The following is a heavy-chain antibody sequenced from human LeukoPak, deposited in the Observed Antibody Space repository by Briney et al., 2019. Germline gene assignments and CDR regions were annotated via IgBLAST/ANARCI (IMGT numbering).Heavy chain of an antibody. Sequence: PSETLSLTCTVSGGSISSYYWSWIRQPPGKGLEWIGEINHSGSTNYNPSLKSRVTISVDTSKNQFSLKLSSVTAADTAVYYCASLNYVWGSYRQRGYFQHWGQGTLVTVSS. CDR3: ASLNYVWGSYRQRGYFQH. CDR2: INHSGST. V-gene: IGHV4-34*01. CDR1: GGSISSYY. D-gene: IGHD3-16*02. J-gene: IGHJ1*01.